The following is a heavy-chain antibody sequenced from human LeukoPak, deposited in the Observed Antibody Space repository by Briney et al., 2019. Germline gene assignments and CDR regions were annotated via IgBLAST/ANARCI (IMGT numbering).Heavy chain of an antibody. Sequence: SETLSLTCTVSGGSISSHYWSWVRQPPGKGLDWIGYVLDNVRTKDNPPLNSRFTLSADTSKNQFSLRLTSVTAADTAVYYCATIKRGNTFGFFDFWGQGILVTVSS. CDR2: VLDNVRT. CDR1: GGSISSHY. V-gene: IGHV4-59*11. CDR3: ATIKRGNTFGFFDF. J-gene: IGHJ4*02. D-gene: IGHD5-18*01.